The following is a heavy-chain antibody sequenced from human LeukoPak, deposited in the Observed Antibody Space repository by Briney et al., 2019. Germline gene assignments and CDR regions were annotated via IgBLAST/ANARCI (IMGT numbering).Heavy chain of an antibody. J-gene: IGHJ4*02. CDR3: ARLPFNYDILTGYYY. CDR1: GFMFSNYW. D-gene: IGHD3-9*01. Sequence: GGSLRLSCVASGFMFSNYWMSWVRQAPGKGLEWVSAISGSGTNTYYADSVKGRFTISRDNSKNSLYLQMNSLRAEDTAVYYCARLPFNYDILTGYYYWGQGALVTVSS. CDR2: ISGSGTNT. V-gene: IGHV3-23*01.